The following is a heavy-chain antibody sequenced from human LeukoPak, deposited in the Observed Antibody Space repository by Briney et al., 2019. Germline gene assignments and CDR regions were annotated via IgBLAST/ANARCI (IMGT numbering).Heavy chain of an antibody. Sequence: SVKVSCKASGGTFSSYAISWVRQAPGQGLEWMGGIIPIFGTANYTQKFQGRVTITTDESTSTAYMELSSLRSEDTAVYYCARDLSGYSYEGPWDAFDIWGQGTMVTVSS. V-gene: IGHV1-69*05. CDR1: GGTFSSYA. J-gene: IGHJ3*02. D-gene: IGHD5-18*01. CDR3: ARDLSGYSYEGPWDAFDI. CDR2: IIPIFGTA.